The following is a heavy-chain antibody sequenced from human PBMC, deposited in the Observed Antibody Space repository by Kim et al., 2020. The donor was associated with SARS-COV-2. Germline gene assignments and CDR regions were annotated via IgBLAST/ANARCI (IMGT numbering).Heavy chain of an antibody. V-gene: IGHV3-30*18. Sequence: GGSLRLSCAASGFTFSSYGMHWVRQAPGKGLEWVAAISYDGSNKYYADSVKGRFTISRDNSKNTLYLQMNSLRAEDTAVYYCAKMGLLWNDDLGSHNWFDPWGQGTLVTVSS. CDR3: AKMGLLWNDDLGSHNWFDP. CDR1: GFTFSSYG. D-gene: IGHD1-1*01. CDR2: ISYDGSNK. J-gene: IGHJ5*02.